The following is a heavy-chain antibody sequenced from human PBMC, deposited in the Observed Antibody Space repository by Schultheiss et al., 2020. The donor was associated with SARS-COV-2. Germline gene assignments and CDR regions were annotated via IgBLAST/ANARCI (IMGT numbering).Heavy chain of an antibody. CDR3: AKSLADDPTRLYYMDV. Sequence: GGSLRLSSAASGFTFSRNAINWVRQAPGKGLEWVSGISGCGGSTYYADSVKGRFTISRDNSKNTLYLQMNSLRAEDTAVYYCAKSLADDPTRLYYMDVWGKGTTVTVSS. CDR2: ISGCGGST. V-gene: IGHV3-23*01. J-gene: IGHJ6*03. CDR1: GFTFSRNA. D-gene: IGHD1-1*01.